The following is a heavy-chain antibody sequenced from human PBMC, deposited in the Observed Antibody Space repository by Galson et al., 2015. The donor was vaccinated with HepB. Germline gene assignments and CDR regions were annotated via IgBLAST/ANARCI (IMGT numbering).Heavy chain of an antibody. CDR1: GFIFSSYT. CDR3: ARLREAAVGLGFDP. V-gene: IGHV3-21*01. J-gene: IGHJ5*02. CDR2: ISRSSNYI. D-gene: IGHD6-13*01. Sequence: SLRLSCAASGFIFSSYTMNWVRQAPGKGLQWVSSISRSSNYIYYVDSVKGRFTISRDDAKNSLYLQMNSLRVEDTAVYYCARLREAAVGLGFDPWGQGTLVTVSS.